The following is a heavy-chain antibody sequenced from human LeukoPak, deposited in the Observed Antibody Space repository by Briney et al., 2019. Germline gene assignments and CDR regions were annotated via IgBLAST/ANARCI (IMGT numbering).Heavy chain of an antibody. Sequence: ASVKVSCKASGYTFTSYGISWVRQAPGQGLEWMGITNPSGGSTSYAQKFQGRVTMTRDMSTSTVYMELSSLRSEDTAVYYCAREAGGIQLWPSFDYWGQGTLVTVSS. CDR2: TNPSGGST. D-gene: IGHD5-18*01. V-gene: IGHV1-46*01. CDR3: AREAGGIQLWPSFDY. J-gene: IGHJ4*02. CDR1: GYTFTSYG.